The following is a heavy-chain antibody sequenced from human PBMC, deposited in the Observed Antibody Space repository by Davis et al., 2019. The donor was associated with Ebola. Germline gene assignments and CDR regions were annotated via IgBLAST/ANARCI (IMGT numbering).Heavy chain of an antibody. J-gene: IGHJ4*02. CDR1: GLTFSRYA. V-gene: IGHV3-30*04. CDR2: ISYDGRYE. D-gene: IGHD3-9*01. CDR3: RGNHYDIDF. Sequence: GGSLRLSCTVSGLTFSRYAMHWVRQAPGKGLQWVTVISYDGRYEDYAESVKGRFTISRDNPKSTLYLQMNSLRLEDTAVYYCRGNHYDIDFWGQGTLVTVSS.